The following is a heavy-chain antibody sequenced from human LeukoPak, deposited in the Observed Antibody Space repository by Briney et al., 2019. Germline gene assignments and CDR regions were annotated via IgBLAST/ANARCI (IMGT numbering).Heavy chain of an antibody. J-gene: IGHJ4*02. CDR1: GYTFTSYG. CDR3: ARDRREYIAAAGPPDFDY. CDR2: ISAYNGNT. V-gene: IGHV1-18*01. Sequence: SVKVSCKASGYTFTSYGISWVRQAPGQGLEWMGWISAYNGNTNYAQKLQGRVTMTTDTSTSTAYMELRSLRSDDTAVYYCARDRREYIAAAGPPDFDYWGQGTLVTVSS. D-gene: IGHD6-13*01.